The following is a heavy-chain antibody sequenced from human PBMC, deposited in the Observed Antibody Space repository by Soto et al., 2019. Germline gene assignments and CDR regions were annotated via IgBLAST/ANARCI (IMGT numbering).Heavy chain of an antibody. J-gene: IGHJ6*02. CDR1: GFTFSSYG. V-gene: IGHV3-30*18. Sequence: QVQLVESGGGVVQPGRSLRLSCAASGFTFSSYGMHWVRQAPGKGLEWVAVISYDGSNKYYADSVKGRFTISRDNSKNTLYLQMNSVRAEDTAVYYCAKAEGWFGELLGGMDVWSQGTTVTVSS. D-gene: IGHD3-10*01. CDR2: ISYDGSNK. CDR3: AKAEGWFGELLGGMDV.